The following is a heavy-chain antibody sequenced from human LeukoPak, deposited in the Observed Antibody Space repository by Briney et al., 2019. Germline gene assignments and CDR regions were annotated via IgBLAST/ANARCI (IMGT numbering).Heavy chain of an antibody. CDR1: GFTFVDYA. CDR3: AKDWGYYDSSGYYFDY. D-gene: IGHD3-22*01. V-gene: IGHV3-9*01. Sequence: GRSLRLSCAASGFTFVDYAMHWVRQAPGKGLEWVSGISWNSGSIGYADSVKGRFTISRDNAKNSLYLQMNSLRAEDTALYYCAKDWGYYDSSGYYFDYWGQGTLVTVSS. J-gene: IGHJ4*02. CDR2: ISWNSGSI.